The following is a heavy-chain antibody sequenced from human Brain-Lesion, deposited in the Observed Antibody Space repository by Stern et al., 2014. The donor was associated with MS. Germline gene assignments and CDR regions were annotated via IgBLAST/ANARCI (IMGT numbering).Heavy chain of an antibody. J-gene: IGHJ4*02. CDR3: ATYYYDSTGYTDF. CDR2: INPKSGGT. D-gene: IGHD3-22*01. V-gene: IGHV1-2*04. Sequence: VQLVESGAEVKKPGASVKVSCKASGYTFTGYYMHWVRQAPGQGLEWMGWINPKSGGTNYAKKFQGWVTMTRDTSINTAYMELSRLRSDDTAVYYCATYYYDSTGYTDFWGQGTLVTVSS. CDR1: GYTFTGYY.